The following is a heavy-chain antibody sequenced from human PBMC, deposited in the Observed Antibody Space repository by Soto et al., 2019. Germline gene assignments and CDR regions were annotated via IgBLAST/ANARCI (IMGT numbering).Heavy chain of an antibody. CDR3: AKGLSRFGGNSATCDS. V-gene: IGHV3-15*01. CDR2: IKSKTDGGTT. D-gene: IGHD3-10*01. Sequence: GSLRLYYAASECTFRNAWMTWVRQAPGKGLEWVGRIKSKTDGGTTDYAAPVKGRFTISRDDSKNTVYLQMNSLRRDDTALYYCAKGLSRFGGNSATCDSWGQGALVTVS. CDR1: ECTFRNAW. J-gene: IGHJ5*01.